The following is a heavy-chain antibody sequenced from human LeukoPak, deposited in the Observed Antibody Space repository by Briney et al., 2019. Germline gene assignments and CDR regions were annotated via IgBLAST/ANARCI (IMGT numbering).Heavy chain of an antibody. D-gene: IGHD5-12*01. CDR1: GFSFNNYG. V-gene: IGHV3-30*02. CDR2: KRIGGSIE. J-gene: IGHJ4*02. Sequence: GGSLRLSCAPSGFSFNNYGMHSGCQAPRKGLEWGAFKRIGGSIEYYADSVQGRFTIPRDNSKNTVYMQMNSMGAEDSAVYYCAKGGFSGYDRSYLDYWGQGTLVTVSS. CDR3: AKGGFSGYDRSYLDY.